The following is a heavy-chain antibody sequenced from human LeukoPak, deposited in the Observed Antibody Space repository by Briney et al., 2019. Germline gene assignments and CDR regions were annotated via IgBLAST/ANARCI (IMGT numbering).Heavy chain of an antibody. CDR2: ISWNGGRT. Sequence: GGSLSLSCTASGFTFSSYALNWVRQAPGKGLEWVSGISWNGGRTYYADSVKGRFTISRDNAKNSLYLHMNSLRAEDTALYSCARDRSYGAFDYWGQGTLVTVSS. CDR1: GFTFSSYA. CDR3: ARDRSYGAFDY. V-gene: IGHV3-20*04. D-gene: IGHD1-26*01. J-gene: IGHJ4*02.